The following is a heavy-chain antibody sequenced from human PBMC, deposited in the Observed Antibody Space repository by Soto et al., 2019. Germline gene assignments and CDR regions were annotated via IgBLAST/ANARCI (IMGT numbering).Heavy chain of an antibody. CDR2: ISSSGSTI. Sequence: WGSLRLSCAASGFTFISYEIIFFRQSPWKWLEWVSYISSSGSTIYYADSVKGRFTISRDNAKNSLYLQMNSLRAEDTAVYYCAREQQLVTPYFDYWGQGTLVTVSS. V-gene: IGHV3-48*03. CDR1: GFTFISYE. D-gene: IGHD6-13*01. CDR3: AREQQLVTPYFDY. J-gene: IGHJ4*02.